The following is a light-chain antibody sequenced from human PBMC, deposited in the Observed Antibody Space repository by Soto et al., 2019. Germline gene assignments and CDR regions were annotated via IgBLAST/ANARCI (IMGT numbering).Light chain of an antibody. CDR1: QSVSSY. J-gene: IGKJ5*01. CDR3: QQYNIWRSIT. CDR2: DAS. V-gene: IGKV3D-15*01. Sequence: EIVMTQSPATLSLSPGERATLSCMASQSVSSYLAWYQQKPGQAPRLLIYDASNRATGIPARFSGSGYGTYFTLTISSLQSEDFAVYYCQQYNIWRSITFGQGTRLEIK.